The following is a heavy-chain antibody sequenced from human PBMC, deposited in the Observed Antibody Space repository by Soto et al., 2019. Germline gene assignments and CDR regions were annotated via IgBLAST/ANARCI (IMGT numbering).Heavy chain of an antibody. V-gene: IGHV3-23*01. CDR3: AKELERHCDFDS. Sequence: EVQLLESGGGLVQPGGSLRLSCAASGLTFSSYAMSWVRQAPGTGLEWVSGIGESGDDTYYADSVKGRFTISRDNSKKTLSLQMKSLSAEDTAVYYCAKELERHCDFDSWGQGTLVIVAS. J-gene: IGHJ4*02. CDR1: GLTFSSYA. D-gene: IGHD1-1*01. CDR2: IGESGDDT.